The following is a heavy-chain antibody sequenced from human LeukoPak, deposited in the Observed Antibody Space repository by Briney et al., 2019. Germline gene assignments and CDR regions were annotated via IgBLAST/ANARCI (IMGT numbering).Heavy chain of an antibody. V-gene: IGHV4-59*01. CDR3: AKSPSWGSGLDAFDI. Sequence: ETLSLTXTVSGGSISNYYWSWIRQHPGKGLEWIGYIYYTGSTKYNPSLKSRVTLSVDSSKTQFSLKLNSVTAADTAVYYCAKSPSWGSGLDAFDIWGQGTMVTVSS. D-gene: IGHD7-27*01. J-gene: IGHJ3*02. CDR2: IYYTGST. CDR1: GGSISNYY.